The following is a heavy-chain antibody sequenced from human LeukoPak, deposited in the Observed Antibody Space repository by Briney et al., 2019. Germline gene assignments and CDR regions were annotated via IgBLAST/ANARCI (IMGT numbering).Heavy chain of an antibody. CDR3: ARDYGRSRDYGMDV. CDR2: INADGSSA. Sequence: GSLRLSCAASGFTLSNYWMHWVRQAPGKGLVWVSRINADGSSASYADSVKGRFTISRDNAKNTLYLQMNSLRAEDTAMYYCARDYGRSRDYGMDVWGQGTTVTVSS. D-gene: IGHD3-10*01. V-gene: IGHV3-74*01. CDR1: GFTLSNYW. J-gene: IGHJ6*02.